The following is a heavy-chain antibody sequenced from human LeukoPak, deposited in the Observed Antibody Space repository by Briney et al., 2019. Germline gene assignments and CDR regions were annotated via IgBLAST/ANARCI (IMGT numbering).Heavy chain of an antibody. CDR3: ARVGLYGSGSYLSY. Sequence: ASVKVSCKASGYTFTGYYIHWVRQAPGQGLEWMGWINPNSGGTNYAQKLQGRVTLTRDTSISTAYMELSRLRSDDTAVYYCARVGLYGSGSYLSYWGQGSLVTVSS. CDR2: INPNSGGT. CDR1: GYTFTGYY. J-gene: IGHJ4*02. V-gene: IGHV1-2*02. D-gene: IGHD3-10*01.